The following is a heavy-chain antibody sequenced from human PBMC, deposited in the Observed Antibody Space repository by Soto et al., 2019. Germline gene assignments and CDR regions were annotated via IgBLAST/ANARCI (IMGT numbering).Heavy chain of an antibody. V-gene: IGHV1-18*01. J-gene: IGHJ4*02. Sequence: QVQLMQSGAELTKPGDSVKVSCETSGYAFNTYGLSWVRQAPGQGLEWMGWNVADSGNTIYAQKFQGRVTMYRDTSTNTAYMELRSLTSDDSALYYCAREAGYGSGSRRFDFWGQGTLVSVSS. D-gene: IGHD3-10*01. CDR2: NVADSGNT. CDR1: GYAFNTYG. CDR3: AREAGYGSGSRRFDF.